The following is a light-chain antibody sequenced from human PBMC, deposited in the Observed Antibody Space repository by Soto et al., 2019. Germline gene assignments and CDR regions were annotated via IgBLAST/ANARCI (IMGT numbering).Light chain of an antibody. Sequence: EVVLTQSPGTLSLSPGESATLSCRASQSVYINSLAWYQHKRGRAPRLLIYGASTRATAVPDRFTGSGSGTTFALTISSLEPEDAAVYYCQQYGDPPFIFGRGTRVDIK. CDR1: QSVYINS. V-gene: IGKV3-20*01. J-gene: IGKJ2*01. CDR3: QQYGDPPFI. CDR2: GAS.